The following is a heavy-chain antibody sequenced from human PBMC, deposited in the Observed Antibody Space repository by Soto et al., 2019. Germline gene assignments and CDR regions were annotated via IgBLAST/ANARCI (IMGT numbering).Heavy chain of an antibody. CDR3: ARDKITGLFDY. Sequence: PSDTLSLTCTVSGSFISSSSYYWTWIRQPPGTGLEWIGEINHSGSTNYNPSLKSRVTISVDTSKNQFSLKLTSVTAADTAVYYCARDKITGLFDYWGQGTLVTVSS. V-gene: IGHV4-39*07. D-gene: IGHD2-8*02. J-gene: IGHJ4*02. CDR1: GSFISSSSYY. CDR2: INHSGST.